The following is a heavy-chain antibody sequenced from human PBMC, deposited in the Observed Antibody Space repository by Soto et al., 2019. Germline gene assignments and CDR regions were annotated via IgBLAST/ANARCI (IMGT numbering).Heavy chain of an antibody. J-gene: IGHJ1*01. D-gene: IGHD5-18*01. V-gene: IGHV3-66*01. CDR3: ATVPSTAMLNQIDH. CDR2: IYSGGST. CDR1: GFTVSSNY. Sequence: GGSLRLSCAASGFTVSSNYMSWVRQAPGKGLEWVSVIYSGGSTYYADSVKGRFTISRDNSKNTLYLQMNSLRAEDTAVYYCATVPSTAMLNQIDHWGQGTLVTVSS.